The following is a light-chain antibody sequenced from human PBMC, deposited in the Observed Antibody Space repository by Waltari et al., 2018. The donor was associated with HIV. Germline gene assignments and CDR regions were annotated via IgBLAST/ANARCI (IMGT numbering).Light chain of an antibody. CDR3: QQYNNWPYT. Sequence: EIVMTQSPATLSVSPGERATLSGRASQSGGSNLAWYQRKPAQAPRLVSYGASTRATGVPDRLSGSGSGTEFTLTISSLQSEDFAVYYCQQYNNWPYTFGQGTKLEIK. J-gene: IGKJ2*01. CDR2: GAS. V-gene: IGKV3-15*01. CDR1: QSGGSN.